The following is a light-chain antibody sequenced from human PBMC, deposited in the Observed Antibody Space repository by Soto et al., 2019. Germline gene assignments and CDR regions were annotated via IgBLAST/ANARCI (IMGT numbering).Light chain of an antibody. CDR2: DVS. V-gene: IGLV2-14*01. CDR3: SSYTSTTTVV. CDR1: SSDVGGYNF. Sequence: QSALTQPASVSGSPGQSITISCTGTSSDVGGYNFVSWYQQHPGKAPKLMINDVSNRPSGVSNRFSGSKFGNTASLTISGLQAEDEADYYCSSYTSTTTVVFGGGTKVTVL. J-gene: IGLJ2*01.